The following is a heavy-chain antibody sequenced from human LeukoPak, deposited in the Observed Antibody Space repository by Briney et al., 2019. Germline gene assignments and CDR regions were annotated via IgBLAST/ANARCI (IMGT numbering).Heavy chain of an antibody. D-gene: IGHD3-22*01. CDR2: IYSSGRT. V-gene: IGHV4-61*02. J-gene: IGHJ5*02. Sequence: SETLSLTCIVSGGSISSGSYYWSWIRQPAGKGLEWIGRIYSSGRTNYNPSLKSRVTISVDTSKNQFSLKLSSVTAADTALYYCARGVDSRGYQYKGFDPWGQGTLVTISS. CDR3: ARGVDSRGYQYKGFDP. CDR1: GGSISSGSYY.